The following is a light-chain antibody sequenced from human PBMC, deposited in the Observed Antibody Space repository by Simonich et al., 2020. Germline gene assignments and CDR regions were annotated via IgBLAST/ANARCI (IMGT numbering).Light chain of an antibody. CDR1: QSVLYSSNNKNY. J-gene: IGKJ1*01. V-gene: IGKV4-1*01. CDR3: QQYYSTPT. Sequence: DIVMTQSPDSLAVSLGERATINCKSSQSVLYSSNNKNYLAWYQQKPGQPPKLLIYWASTRESGVPDRFSSSGSGTDFTLTISSLQAKDVAVYYGQQYYSTPTFGQGTKVEIK. CDR2: WAS.